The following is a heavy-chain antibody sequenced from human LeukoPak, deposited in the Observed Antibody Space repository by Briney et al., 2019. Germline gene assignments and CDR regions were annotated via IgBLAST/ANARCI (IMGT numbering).Heavy chain of an antibody. CDR2: IYTSGST. D-gene: IGHD2-15*01. V-gene: IGHV4-4*07. CDR1: GGSISSYY. CDR3: AIYKGYCSGGSCYCGFDY. J-gene: IGHJ4*02. Sequence: SETLSLTCTVSGGSISSYYWSWIRQPAGKGLEWIGLIYTSGSTNYNPSLKSRVTMSVDTSKNQFSLKLSSVTAADTAVYYCAIYKGYCSGGSCYCGFDYWGQGTLVTVSS.